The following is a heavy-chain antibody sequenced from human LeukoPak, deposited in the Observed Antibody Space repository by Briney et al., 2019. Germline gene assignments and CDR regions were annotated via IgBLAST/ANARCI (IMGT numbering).Heavy chain of an antibody. Sequence: GGSLRLSCAASGFTFSTYAMSWVRQAPGKGLEWVSGISGSGDNTNYADSVKGRFTISRDNSKNTLSLQMSSLRVEDTAVYYCARDRSCAGGSCYMDVWGRGTTVTVSS. CDR3: ARDRSCAGGSCYMDV. J-gene: IGHJ6*03. CDR2: ISGSGDNT. CDR1: GFTFSTYA. D-gene: IGHD2-15*01. V-gene: IGHV3-23*01.